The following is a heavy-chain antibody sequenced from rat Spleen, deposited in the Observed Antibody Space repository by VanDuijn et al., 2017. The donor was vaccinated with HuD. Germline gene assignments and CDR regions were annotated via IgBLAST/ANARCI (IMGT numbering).Heavy chain of an antibody. V-gene: IGHV7-7*01. J-gene: IGHJ2*01. CDR2: IRSKAKGYTT. Sequence: EVELLESGGGLVQPGDSMRLSCAASGFTFSDFYMNWIRQPAGKAPEWLGLIRSKAKGYTTEYNPSVQGRFTISRDDTQNILYLQMNTLRAEDTATYYCARRNYGGYYFDYWGQGVMVTVSS. CDR3: ARRNYGGYYFDY. CDR1: GFTFSDFY. D-gene: IGHD1-11*01.